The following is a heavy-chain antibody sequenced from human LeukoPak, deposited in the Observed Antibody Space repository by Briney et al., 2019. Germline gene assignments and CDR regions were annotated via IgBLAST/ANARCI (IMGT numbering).Heavy chain of an antibody. CDR2: IYTSGST. CDR3: ARVAYSGYDYRGYFDY. CDR1: GGSISSGPYY. V-gene: IGHV4-61*02. Sequence: KPSQTLSLTCTVSGGSISSGPYYWSWIRQPAGKGLEWIGRIYTSGSTNYNPSLKSRVTISVDTSKNQFSLKLSSVTAADTAVFYCARVAYSGYDYRGYFDYWGQGTLVTVSS. D-gene: IGHD5-12*01. J-gene: IGHJ4*02.